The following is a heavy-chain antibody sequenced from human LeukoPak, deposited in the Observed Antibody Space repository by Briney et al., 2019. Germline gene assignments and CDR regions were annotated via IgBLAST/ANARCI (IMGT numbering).Heavy chain of an antibody. Sequence: GGSLRLSCAASGFTFSSYWMSWVRQAPGKGLEWVANIKQDGSEKTYVDSVRGRFTISRDNAKNSLYLQMNSLRAEDTAVYYCATWGAWGPFDYWGQGTLVTVSS. CDR1: GFTFSSYW. V-gene: IGHV3-7*01. J-gene: IGHJ4*02. CDR2: IKQDGSEK. CDR3: ATWGAWGPFDY. D-gene: IGHD3-16*01.